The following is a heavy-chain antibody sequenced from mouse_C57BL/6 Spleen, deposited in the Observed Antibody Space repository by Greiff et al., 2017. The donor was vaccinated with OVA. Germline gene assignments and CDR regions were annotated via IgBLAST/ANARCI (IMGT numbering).Heavy chain of an antibody. Sequence: QVQLKQSGAELARPGASVKMSCKASGYTFTSYTMHWVKQRPGQGLEWIGYNNPSSGYTKYNQKFKDKATLTADKSSSTAYMQLSSLTSEDSAVYYCARYDDGTYAMDYWGQGTSVTVSS. CDR3: ARYDDGTYAMDY. V-gene: IGHV1-4*01. CDR2: NNPSSGYT. J-gene: IGHJ4*01. CDR1: GYTFTSYT. D-gene: IGHD1-2*01.